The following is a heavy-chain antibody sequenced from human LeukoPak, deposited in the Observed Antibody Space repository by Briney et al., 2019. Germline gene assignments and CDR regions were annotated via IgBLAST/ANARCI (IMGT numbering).Heavy chain of an antibody. V-gene: IGHV3-74*01. D-gene: IGHD1-26*01. J-gene: IGHJ4*02. CDR3: ARTSGVYFYFDY. Sequence: PGGSLRLSCAASGFTFSSCWMHWVRQAPGKGLVWVSRINSDGSTTNYADSVKGRFTISRDNAKNTLYLQMNGLRAEDSAVYYCARTSGVYFYFDYWGQGTLVTVSS. CDR2: INSDGSTT. CDR1: GFTFSSCW.